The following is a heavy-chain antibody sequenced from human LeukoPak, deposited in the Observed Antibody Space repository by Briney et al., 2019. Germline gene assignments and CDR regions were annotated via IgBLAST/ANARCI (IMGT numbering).Heavy chain of an antibody. D-gene: IGHD3-3*01. J-gene: IGHJ4*02. Sequence: ASVKVSCKASGYTFTGYYMHWVRQAPGQGLEWMGWINSNSGGTNYAQKFQGRVTMTRDTSISTAYMELSRLRSDDTAVYYCARSDFWSGYYTTVDYWGQGTLVTVSS. CDR2: INSNSGGT. CDR3: ARSDFWSGYYTTVDY. V-gene: IGHV1-2*02. CDR1: GYTFTGYY.